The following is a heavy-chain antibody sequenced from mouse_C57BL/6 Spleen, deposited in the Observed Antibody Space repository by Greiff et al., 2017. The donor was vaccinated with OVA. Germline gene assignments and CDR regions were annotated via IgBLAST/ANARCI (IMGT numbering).Heavy chain of an antibody. V-gene: IGHV1-26*01. D-gene: IGHD2-3*01. Sequence: EVQLQQSGPELVKPGASVKISCKASGYTFTDYYMNWVKQSHGKSLEWIGDINPNNGGTSYNQKFKGKATLTVDKSSSTAYMELRSLTSEDSAVYYCARSGWLGYFDVWGTGTTVTVSS. CDR3: ARSGWLGYFDV. CDR1: GYTFTDYY. J-gene: IGHJ1*03. CDR2: INPNNGGT.